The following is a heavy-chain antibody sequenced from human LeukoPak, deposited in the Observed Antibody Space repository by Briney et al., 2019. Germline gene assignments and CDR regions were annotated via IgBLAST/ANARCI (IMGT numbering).Heavy chain of an antibody. Sequence: QSGGSLRLSCAASGFTFSSYAMSWVRQAPGKGLEWVSAISGSGGSTYYADSVKGRFTISRDNSKNTLYLQMNSLKTEDTAVHYCTTDPAFWYYDFWSGYFLDYWGQGTLVTVSS. V-gene: IGHV3-23*01. D-gene: IGHD3-3*01. J-gene: IGHJ4*02. CDR3: TTDPAFWYYDFWSGYFLDY. CDR1: GFTFSSYA. CDR2: ISGSGGST.